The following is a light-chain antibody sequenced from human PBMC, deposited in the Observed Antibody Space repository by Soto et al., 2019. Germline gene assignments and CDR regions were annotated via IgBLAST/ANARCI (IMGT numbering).Light chain of an antibody. CDR2: YGS. J-gene: IGKJ1*01. V-gene: IGKV2-28*01. CDR3: MQSQQSPPT. Sequence: DIVMTQSPLSLPVTPGEPASISCSSSQSLLQSNGYNYLDSYLQKPGQSPRLLIYYGSYRASGVRDRFSGSESGTDFTLKIRSVEAEDVGVYYCMQSQQSPPTFGQGSKVE. CDR1: QSLLQSNGYNY.